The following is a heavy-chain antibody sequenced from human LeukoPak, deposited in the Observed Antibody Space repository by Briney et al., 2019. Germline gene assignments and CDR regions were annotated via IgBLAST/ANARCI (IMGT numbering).Heavy chain of an antibody. D-gene: IGHD3-10*01. CDR1: GFTFSSYS. CDR3: ARFRYYYGSGSYYNDGGTGFDP. CDR2: ISSSSYI. Sequence: GALRLSCAASGFTFSSYSMNWVRQAPGKGLEWVSSISSSSYIYYADSVKGRFTISRDNAKNSLYLQMNSLRAEDTAVYYCARFRYYYGSGSYYNDGGTGFDPWGQGTLVTVSS. V-gene: IGHV3-21*04. J-gene: IGHJ5*02.